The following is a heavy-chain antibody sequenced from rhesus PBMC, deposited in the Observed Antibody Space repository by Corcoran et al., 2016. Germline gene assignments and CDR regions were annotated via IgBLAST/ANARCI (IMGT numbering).Heavy chain of an antibody. J-gene: IGHJ4*01. CDR3: ARQEVVVTKGFDL. CDR2: INGNSGTT. Sequence: QALLQASGPGLVKPSATLSLTCAVSGGSFSSYWWSWIRQPPGLGLEWIVEINGNSGTTSYNPSRESRVTMSKDASKDHVSLNLKSVTAADTAVYYCARQEVVVTKGFDLWSQGILVTVSS. D-gene: IGHD3-16*01. V-gene: IGHV4-80*01. CDR1: GGSFSSYW.